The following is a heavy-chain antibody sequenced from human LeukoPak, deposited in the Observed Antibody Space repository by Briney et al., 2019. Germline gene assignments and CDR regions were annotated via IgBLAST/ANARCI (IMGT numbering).Heavy chain of an antibody. V-gene: IGHV3-48*04. CDR1: GFTFSDYS. D-gene: IGHD1-1*01. J-gene: IGHJ4*02. CDR2: VGISSGNT. Sequence: GGSLRLSCAASGFTFSDYSMNWVRQAPGKGLEWISYVGISSGNTKYADSVKGRFTISGDSARNSLYLQMSSLRVEDTAVYYCARDHNYAFDNWGQGTLVTVSS. CDR3: ARDHNYAFDN.